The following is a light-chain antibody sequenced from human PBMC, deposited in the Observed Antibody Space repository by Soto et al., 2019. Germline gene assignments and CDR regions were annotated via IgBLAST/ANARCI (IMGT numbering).Light chain of an antibody. CDR1: QSVSSN. V-gene: IGKV3-15*01. CDR3: HQYGISPGT. CDR2: GAS. Sequence: IVLTQSPATLSVSPGEKATLSCRASQSVSSNLAWYQQKPGQAPRLLMYGASTRATAIPARFSGGGSGRDFTLTISRREPEDSAVYYCHQYGISPGTFGQGTKVDIK. J-gene: IGKJ1*01.